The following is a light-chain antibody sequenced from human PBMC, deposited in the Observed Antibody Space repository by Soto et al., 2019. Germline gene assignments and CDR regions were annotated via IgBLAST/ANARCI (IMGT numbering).Light chain of an antibody. CDR3: QQYGISPWT. CDR1: QSVSSSY. CDR2: GAS. J-gene: IGKJ1*01. Sequence: EIVLTQSPGTLSLSPGERATLSCRASQSVSSSYLAWYQQKPGQAPRLLIYGASSRATGIPDRFSGSGSGTDFTLTIGRLEPEDFAVYYCQQYGISPWTFGQGTKV. V-gene: IGKV3-20*01.